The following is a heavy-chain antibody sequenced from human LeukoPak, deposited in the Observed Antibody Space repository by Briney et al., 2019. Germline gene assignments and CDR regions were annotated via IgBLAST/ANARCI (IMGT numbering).Heavy chain of an antibody. CDR1: GYSISSGYY. CDR2: IYHSGST. Sequence: SETLSLTCAVSGYSISSGYYWGWIRQPPGKGLEWIGSIYHSGSTYYNPSLKSRVTISVDTSKNQFSLKLSSVTAADTAVYYCARVPSDDRDHLNWFDPWGQGTLVTVSS. CDR3: ARVPSDDRDHLNWFDP. J-gene: IGHJ5*02. D-gene: IGHD4-17*01. V-gene: IGHV4-38-2*01.